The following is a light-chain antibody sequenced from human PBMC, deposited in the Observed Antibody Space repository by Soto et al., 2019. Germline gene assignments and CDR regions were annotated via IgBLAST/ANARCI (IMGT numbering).Light chain of an antibody. CDR3: QQYNHWHRGYT. CDR2: GVS. J-gene: IGKJ2*01. CDR1: QSVRDD. Sequence: EIVLTQSPATLSVSPGERATLSCRADQSVRDDLAWYQQKPGQAPRLLFYGVSTRATGIPVKFSGSGSGPEFTLTISSLQSEEFSVYYCQQYNHWHRGYTFGQGTKLEIK. V-gene: IGKV3-15*01.